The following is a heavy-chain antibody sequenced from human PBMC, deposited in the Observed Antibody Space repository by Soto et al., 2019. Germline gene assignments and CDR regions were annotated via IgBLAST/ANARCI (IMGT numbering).Heavy chain of an antibody. Sequence: GGSLRLSCAASGFTFSSYAMSWVRQAPGKGLEWVSVISGSVGIIYYADSVKVRFTISRDVSKNTAFLQMISLKSEDTAVYYCTRHEGTSGSRFDHWGQGTLVTVSS. CDR3: TRHEGTSGSRFDH. J-gene: IGHJ4*02. D-gene: IGHD6-19*01. CDR1: GFTFSSYA. CDR2: ISGSVGII. V-gene: IGHV3-23*01.